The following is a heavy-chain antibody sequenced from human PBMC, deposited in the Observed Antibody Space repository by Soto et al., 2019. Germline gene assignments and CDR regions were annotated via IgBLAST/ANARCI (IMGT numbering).Heavy chain of an antibody. D-gene: IGHD3-3*02. V-gene: IGHV3-74*01. CDR2: INADGTTT. Sequence: EVHLVESGGGLVQPGGSLRLSCAASGFTFSTYCMHWVRQAPGKGLVWVSRINADGTTTTYADSVKGRFSISRDNAKNTLYPQLNSLSAEDAAVYFWATVATHSYNWVDPWGQGTLVTISS. J-gene: IGHJ5*02. CDR1: GFTFSTYC. CDR3: ATVATHSYNWVDP.